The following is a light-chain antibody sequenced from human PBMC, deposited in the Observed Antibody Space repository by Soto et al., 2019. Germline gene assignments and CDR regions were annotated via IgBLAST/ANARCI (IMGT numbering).Light chain of an antibody. Sequence: DIQMTQSPSTLSASVGDRVTITCRASQSITSWLAWYPRKPGKAPKVLIYKASSLKSGVPSRFSGSGSGTEFTLTVSSLQPDDFATYYCQQYDDSPWTVGRGTKVDIK. J-gene: IGKJ1*01. CDR2: KAS. CDR3: QQYDDSPWT. V-gene: IGKV1-5*03. CDR1: QSITSW.